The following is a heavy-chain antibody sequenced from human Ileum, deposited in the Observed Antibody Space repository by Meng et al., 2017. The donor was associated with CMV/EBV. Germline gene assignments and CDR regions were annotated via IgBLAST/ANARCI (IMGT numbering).Heavy chain of an antibody. CDR2: IKDDGNEK. V-gene: IGHV3-7*01. CDR1: GFTFSTYW. J-gene: IGHJ4*02. CDR3: ARDYDRSLDFDY. D-gene: IGHD3-9*01. Sequence: GGSLRLSCTASGFTFSTYWMSWVRQTPAKGLEWLAQIKDDGNEKYYVDSVRGRFTISRDNAKNSLYLQMNSLRAEDTAVYYCARDYDRSLDFDYWGQGTLVTVSS.